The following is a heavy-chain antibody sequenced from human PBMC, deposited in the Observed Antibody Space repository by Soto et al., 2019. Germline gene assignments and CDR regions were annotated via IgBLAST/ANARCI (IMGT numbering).Heavy chain of an antibody. Sequence: PGGSLRLSCAASGFTFSSYAMSWVRQAPGKGLEWVSTISGSGTSTYYADSVKGRFTISRDNSKNTLSLQMNSLRVEDTAVYYCAKANSLTSCSRETRSVMAVSGQGTTVTGSS. CDR1: GFTFSSYA. J-gene: IGHJ6*02. V-gene: IGHV3-23*01. D-gene: IGHD3-10*02. CDR2: ISGSGTST. CDR3: AKANSLTSCSRETRSVMAV.